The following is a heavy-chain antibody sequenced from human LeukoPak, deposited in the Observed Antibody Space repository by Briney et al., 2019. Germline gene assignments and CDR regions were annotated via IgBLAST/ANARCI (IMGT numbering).Heavy chain of an antibody. CDR2: IHYSGRT. D-gene: IGHD6-13*01. V-gene: IGHV4-61*01. CDR3: ATDSAGIAAVGAFDY. Sequence: SETLSLTCSASGGSVSSGTYYWSWIRQPPGKGLEWIGYIHYSGRTNYNPSLKSRVTILVDRSKNQFSLTLSSVTAADTAVYYCATDSAGIAAVGAFDYWGQGTLVTVST. CDR1: GGSVSSGTYY. J-gene: IGHJ4*02.